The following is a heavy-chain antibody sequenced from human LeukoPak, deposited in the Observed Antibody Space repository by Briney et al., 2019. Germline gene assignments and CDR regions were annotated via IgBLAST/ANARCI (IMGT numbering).Heavy chain of an antibody. CDR2: IYYSGST. CDR3: ARGDPREVRYFDWLFDY. D-gene: IGHD3-9*01. J-gene: IGHJ4*02. V-gene: IGHV4-31*03. Sequence: SETPSLTCTASGGSISSGGYYWSWIRQHPGKGLEWIGYIYYSGSTYYNPSLKSRVTISVDTSKNQFSLKLSSVTAADTAVYYCARGDPREVRYFDWLFDYWGQGTLVTVSS. CDR1: GGSISSGGYY.